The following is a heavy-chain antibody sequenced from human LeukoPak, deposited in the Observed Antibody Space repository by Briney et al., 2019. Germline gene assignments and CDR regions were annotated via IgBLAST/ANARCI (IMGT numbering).Heavy chain of an antibody. Sequence: SETLSLTCTVSGGSISSYYWSWIRQPPGKGLEWIGHIYYSGSTNYNPSLKSRVTISVDTSKNQFSLKLSSVTAADTAVYYCARLGVAGTNYFDYWGQGTLVTVSS. V-gene: IGHV4-59*08. CDR1: GGSISSYY. J-gene: IGHJ4*02. CDR3: ARLGVAGTNYFDY. D-gene: IGHD6-19*01. CDR2: IYYSGST.